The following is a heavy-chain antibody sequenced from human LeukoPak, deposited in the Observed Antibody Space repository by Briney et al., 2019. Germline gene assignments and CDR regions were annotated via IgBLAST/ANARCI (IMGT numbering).Heavy chain of an antibody. D-gene: IGHD2-15*01. J-gene: IGHJ4*02. CDR2: IYYSGST. CDR1: GDSVNNENFY. V-gene: IGHV4-39*01. Sequence: SETLSLTCSVSGDSVNNENFYWGWIRQPPGKGLEWIGSIYYSGSTYYNPSLNSRATISGDTSKNQFSLKLSSVTAADTAVYYCARLGWWDSWGQGTLATVSS. CDR3: ARLGWWDS.